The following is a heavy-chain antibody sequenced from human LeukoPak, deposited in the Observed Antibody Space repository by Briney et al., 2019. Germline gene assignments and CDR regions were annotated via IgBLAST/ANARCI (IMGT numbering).Heavy chain of an antibody. V-gene: IGHV3-48*01. CDR2: ISSSSSTI. Sequence: GGSLRLSCAASGFTFSSYAMSWVRQAPGKGLEWVSYISSSSSTIYYADSVKGRFTISKDNAKNSLYLQMNSLRAEDTAVYYCARDMDRGTSDYWGQGTLVTVSS. CDR3: ARDMDRGTSDY. D-gene: IGHD3-10*01. CDR1: GFTFSSYA. J-gene: IGHJ4*02.